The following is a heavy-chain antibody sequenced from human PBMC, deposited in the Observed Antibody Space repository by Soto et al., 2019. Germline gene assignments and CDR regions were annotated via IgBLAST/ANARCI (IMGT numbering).Heavy chain of an antibody. CDR3: ARHGSGYCTNGVCYNDYYYGMDV. D-gene: IGHD2-8*01. Sequence: PVESLKLSCKVSGYSFTIYWIGWVRHMPGKGLEWMGIIYPGDSDTRYSPSFQGQVTISADKSISTAYLQWSSLKASDTAMYYCARHGSGYCTNGVCYNDYYYGMDVWGQGTTVTVSS. J-gene: IGHJ6*02. CDR1: GYSFTIYW. V-gene: IGHV5-51*01. CDR2: IYPGDSDT.